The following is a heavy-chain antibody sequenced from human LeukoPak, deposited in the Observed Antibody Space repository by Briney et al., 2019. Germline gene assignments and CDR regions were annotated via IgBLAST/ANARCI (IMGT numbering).Heavy chain of an antibody. D-gene: IGHD6-13*01. J-gene: IGHJ4*02. CDR1: GFTFSSYS. CDR2: ISSSSSYI. CDR3: ARGDSSSWYGERDY. Sequence: GGSLRLSCAASGFTFSSYSMNWVRQAPGKGLEWVSSISSSSSYIYYADSVKGRFTISRDNAKNSLYLQMNSLRAEDTAVYYCARGDSSSWYGERDYWGQGTLVTASS. V-gene: IGHV3-21*01.